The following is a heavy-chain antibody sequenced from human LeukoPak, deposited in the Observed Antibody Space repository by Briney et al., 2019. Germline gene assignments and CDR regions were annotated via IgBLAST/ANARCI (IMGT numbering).Heavy chain of an antibody. CDR1: GFTFSDYY. D-gene: IGHD3-22*01. Sequence: GGSLRLSCAASGFTFSDYYMSWIRQAPGKGLEWVSYISSRGDVIQYADSVKGRFAISRDSAKNSLYLQMNSLRAEDTAVYYCAKPYYYDSSGYYFDYWGQGTLVTVSS. J-gene: IGHJ4*02. CDR2: ISSRGDVI. V-gene: IGHV3-11*04. CDR3: AKPYYYDSSGYYFDY.